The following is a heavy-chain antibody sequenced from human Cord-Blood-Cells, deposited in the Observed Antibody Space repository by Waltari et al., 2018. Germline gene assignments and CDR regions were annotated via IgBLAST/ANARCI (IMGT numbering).Heavy chain of an antibody. CDR2: IYYSGST. V-gene: IGHV4-30-4*08. CDR1: GGSTSSGDYY. CDR3: ARGNGYSSSWFDY. J-gene: IGHJ4*02. D-gene: IGHD6-13*01. Sequence: QVQLQESGPGLVKPSQTLSLTCTVSGGSTSSGDYYWLWLRQPPGKGLEWIGYIYYSGSTYYNPSLKSRVTISVDTSKNQFSLKLSSVTTADTAVYYCARGNGYSSSWFDYWGQGTLVTVSS.